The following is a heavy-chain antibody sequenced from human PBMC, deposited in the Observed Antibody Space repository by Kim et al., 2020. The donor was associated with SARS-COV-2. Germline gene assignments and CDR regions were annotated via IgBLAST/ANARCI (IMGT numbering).Heavy chain of an antibody. V-gene: IGHV1-69*13. CDR2: ITPIFGTA. CDR1: GGTFSSYA. D-gene: IGHD3-22*01. Sequence: SVKVSCKASGGTFSSYAISWVRQAPGQGLEWMGGITPIFGTANYAQKFQGRVTITADESTSTAYMELSSLRSEDTAVYYCARVNYYDSSGYYSYYYYGMDVWGQGTTVTVSS. CDR3: ARVNYYDSSGYYSYYYYGMDV. J-gene: IGHJ6*02.